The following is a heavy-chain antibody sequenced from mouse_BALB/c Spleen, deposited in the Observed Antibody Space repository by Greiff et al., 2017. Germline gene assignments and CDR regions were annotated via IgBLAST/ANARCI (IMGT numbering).Heavy chain of an antibody. V-gene: IGHV1-52*01. D-gene: IGHD1-1*01. J-gene: IGHJ2*01. CDR1: CYTFTSYW. CDR2: IDPYDSET. Sequence: VQLQPPGAELVRPGASVKLSCKASCYTFTSYWMNWVKQRPEQGLAWLGRIDPYDSETHYNQKFKDKAILTVDKSSSTAYMQLSSLTSEDSAVYYCARGLITTGEATDYWGQGTTLTVSS. CDR3: ARGLITTGEATDY.